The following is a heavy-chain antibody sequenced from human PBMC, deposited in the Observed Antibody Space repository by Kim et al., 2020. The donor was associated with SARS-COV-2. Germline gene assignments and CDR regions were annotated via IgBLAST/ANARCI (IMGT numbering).Heavy chain of an antibody. V-gene: IGHV4-34*01. Sequence: YTPSLKSRVTISVDTSKNQFSLKLSSVTAADTAVYYCARGEYYYGSGFDPWGQGTLVTVSS. D-gene: IGHD3-10*01. CDR3: ARGEYYYGSGFDP. J-gene: IGHJ5*02.